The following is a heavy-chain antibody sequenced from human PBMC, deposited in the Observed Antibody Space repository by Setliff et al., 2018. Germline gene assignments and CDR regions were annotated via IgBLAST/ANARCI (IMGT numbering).Heavy chain of an antibody. D-gene: IGHD6-6*01. V-gene: IGHV1-2*02. Sequence: ASVKVSCKSSGYAFTDYYIHWIRQAPGQGPEWMGWINPHNGGTVHAENFQGRVTLTRDTSIATAYMELSRLSSDDTAVYYCSRGRRGSTWTSDFWGQGTLVTVPQ. CDR1: GYAFTDYY. CDR2: INPHNGGT. J-gene: IGHJ4*02. CDR3: SRGRRGSTWTSDF.